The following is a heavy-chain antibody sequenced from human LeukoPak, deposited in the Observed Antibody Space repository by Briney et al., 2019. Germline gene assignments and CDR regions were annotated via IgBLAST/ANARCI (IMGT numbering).Heavy chain of an antibody. J-gene: IGHJ5*02. D-gene: IGHD6-19*01. CDR2: MNHSGST. CDR3: ARHLIAVAVTFDR. V-gene: IGHV4-34*01. Sequence: SETLSVTCAVYGGSFSGYYWTWIRQPPGKGLEWIGEMNHSGSTNYNPSLKSRVTISIDTSKNQFSLRLNSVTAADTAVYYCARHLIAVAVTFDRWGQGTRVTVSS. CDR1: GGSFSGYY.